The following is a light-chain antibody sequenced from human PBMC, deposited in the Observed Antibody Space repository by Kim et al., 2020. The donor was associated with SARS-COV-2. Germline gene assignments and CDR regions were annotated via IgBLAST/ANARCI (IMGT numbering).Light chain of an antibody. V-gene: IGLV4-69*01. CDR1: SGHSNYA. CDR3: QTWGTGILV. J-gene: IGLJ3*02. Sequence: QPVLTQSPSASASLGASVKLTCTLSSGHSNYAIAWHKQQPEKGPRYLMKLNSDGSHSKGDGIPDRFSGSSSGAERYLTISSLQSEDEADYYCQTWGTGILVFGGGTQLTVL. CDR2: LNSDGSH.